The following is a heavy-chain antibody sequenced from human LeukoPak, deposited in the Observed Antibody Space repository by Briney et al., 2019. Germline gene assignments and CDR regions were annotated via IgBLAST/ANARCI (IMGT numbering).Heavy chain of an antibody. V-gene: IGHV3-7*01. J-gene: IGHJ4*02. Sequence: GSLRLSCEASGFSMSVYWMSWVRQAPGKGLEWVGNIKQDGSERNYVDSVKGRFTISRDNAKKSLYLQMNSLRAEDTAVYYCARDWGAYYHFFDYWGQGTLVTVSS. CDR1: GFSMSVYW. CDR2: IKQDGSER. D-gene: IGHD3-22*01. CDR3: ARDWGAYYHFFDY.